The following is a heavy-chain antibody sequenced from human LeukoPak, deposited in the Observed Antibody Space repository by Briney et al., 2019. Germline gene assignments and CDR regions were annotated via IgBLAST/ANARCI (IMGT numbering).Heavy chain of an antibody. J-gene: IGHJ6*03. CDR1: GYSISSDYY. D-gene: IGHD2-8*01. Sequence: SETLSLTCAVSGYSISSDYYWGWIRQPPGKGLEWIGSIYHSRSTYYNPSLKSRVTISVDTSKNQFSLKLRSVTAAHTAVYYCARLNGRESQGYYYYYYMDVWGKGTTVTVSS. V-gene: IGHV4-38-2*01. CDR2: IYHSRST. CDR3: ARLNGRESQGYYYYYYMDV.